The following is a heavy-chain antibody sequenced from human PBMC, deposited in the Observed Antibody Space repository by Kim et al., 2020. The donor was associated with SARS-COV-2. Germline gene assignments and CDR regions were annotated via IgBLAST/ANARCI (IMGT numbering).Heavy chain of an antibody. CDR1: GGSISSYY. Sequence: SETLSLTCTVSGGSISSYYWSWIRQPPGKGLEWIGYIYYSGSTNYNPSLKSRVTISVDTSKNQFSPKLSSVTAADTAVYYCAGSWGGYVYMDVWGKGTTVIVSS. J-gene: IGHJ6*03. D-gene: IGHD5-12*01. CDR3: AGSWGGYVYMDV. CDR2: IYYSGST. V-gene: IGHV4-59*08.